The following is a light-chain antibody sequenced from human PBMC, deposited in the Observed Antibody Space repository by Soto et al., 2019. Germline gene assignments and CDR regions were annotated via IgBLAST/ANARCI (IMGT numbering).Light chain of an antibody. CDR3: QQYGGSPRT. CDR1: QSISNY. J-gene: IGKJ2*01. CDR2: AAS. Sequence: EIVLTQSPGTLSLSPGERATLSCRASQSISNYLAWYQQRPGQSPSLLIYAASSRATGVPDRFSGGGSATDFTLTVSRLEPEDFAVYYCQQYGGSPRTFGQGTKLEIK. V-gene: IGKV3-20*01.